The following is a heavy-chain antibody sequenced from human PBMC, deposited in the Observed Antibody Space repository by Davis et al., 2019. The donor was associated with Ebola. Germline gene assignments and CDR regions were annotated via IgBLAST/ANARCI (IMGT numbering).Heavy chain of an antibody. Sequence: GGSLRLSCAASGFTFNKAWMNWVRQAPGKGLEWVGRIKSNNDGGTSDYAAPVKGRFTFSRDESKSSVYVQVNSLRIEDTAVYYCTTDSGKNCGGDFPQIDYWGQGTLVTVSS. V-gene: IGHV3-15*01. D-gene: IGHD2-21*01. CDR3: TTDSGKNCGGDFPQIDY. CDR1: GFTFNKAW. J-gene: IGHJ4*02. CDR2: IKSNNDGGTS.